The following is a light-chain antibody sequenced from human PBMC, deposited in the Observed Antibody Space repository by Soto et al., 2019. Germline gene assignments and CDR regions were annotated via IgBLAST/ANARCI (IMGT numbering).Light chain of an antibody. Sequence: QSVLTQRASVSGFPGQSIAISCTGTSSDVGGYNYVSWYQHHPGKAPKLMIYDVSNRPSGVSNRFSGSKSGNTASLTISGLQAEDEADYYCSSYTSSRTYVFGTGTKVTVL. CDR3: SSYTSSRTYV. CDR1: SSDVGGYNY. V-gene: IGLV2-14*03. J-gene: IGLJ1*01. CDR2: DVS.